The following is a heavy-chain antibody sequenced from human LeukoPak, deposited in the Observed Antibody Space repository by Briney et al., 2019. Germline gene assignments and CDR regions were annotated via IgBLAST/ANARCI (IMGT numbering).Heavy chain of an antibody. CDR3: ARAPSSYESGNGYPNLGWLDP. CDR1: GYPIGLDYY. CDR2: FHRGRI. Sequence: SETLSLTCKVSGYPIGLDYYWVWIRQAPGRGLQWIGGFHRGRIQYNSALKSRVTISIDSSKNQFSLRMWPVTAADTAFYFCARAPSSYESGNGYPNLGWLDPWGQGALVTVSS. J-gene: IGHJ5*02. D-gene: IGHD5-24*01. V-gene: IGHV4-38-2*02.